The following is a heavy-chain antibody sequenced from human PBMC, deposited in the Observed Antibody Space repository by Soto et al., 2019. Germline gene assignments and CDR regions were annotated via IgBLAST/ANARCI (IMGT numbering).Heavy chain of an antibody. Sequence: PSETLSLTCTVSGDSISSTYWSWARQPAGRGLEWIGRIYSSGSNNYNPSLESRVTMSVDTSKNQFSLTLRSVTAADTAVYFCARGYESGYTFGHDLWGQGTLVTVSS. V-gene: IGHV4-4*07. CDR3: ARGYESGYTFGHDL. CDR2: IYSSGSN. CDR1: GDSISSTY. D-gene: IGHD3-3*01. J-gene: IGHJ5*02.